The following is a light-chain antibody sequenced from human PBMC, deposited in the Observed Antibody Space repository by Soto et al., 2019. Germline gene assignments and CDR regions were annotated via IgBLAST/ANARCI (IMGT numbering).Light chain of an antibody. Sequence: DIQVTQSPSSLSASVGDRVTITCQASQSINTFLNWYQQRPGKAPNLLIYGASNLQSGVPSRFSGSGSGTDFTLTISSLQPEDFATYYCQQTYTSRPWTFGRGTKVEIK. V-gene: IGKV1-39*01. CDR2: GAS. CDR3: QQTYTSRPWT. CDR1: QSINTF. J-gene: IGKJ1*01.